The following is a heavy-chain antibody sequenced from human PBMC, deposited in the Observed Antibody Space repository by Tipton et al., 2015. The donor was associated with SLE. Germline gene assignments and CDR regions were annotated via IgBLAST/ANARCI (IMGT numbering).Heavy chain of an antibody. D-gene: IGHD2-2*01. V-gene: IGHV4-61*09. Sequence: TLSLTCTVSGGSISSGSYYWSWIRQTARKGLEWIGHIYTSGSTNYNPSLKSRVTISVDTSKNQFSLKLSSVTAADTAVYYCARVRWGYCATTSCDHYYYMDVWGKGTTVTVSS. J-gene: IGHJ6*03. CDR2: IYTSGST. CDR1: GGSISSGSYY. CDR3: ARVRWGYCATTSCDHYYYMDV.